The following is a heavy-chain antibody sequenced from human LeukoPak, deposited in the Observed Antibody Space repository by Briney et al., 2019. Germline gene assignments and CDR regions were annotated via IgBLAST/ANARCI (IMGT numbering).Heavy chain of an antibody. CDR2: INPSSGDT. D-gene: IGHD3-10*01. V-gene: IGHV1-2*02. Sequence: ASVKVSCKASGFTFTGYYMHWVRQAPGQGLEWMGWINPSSGDTNFAQKFQGRVTMTSDTSISTAHTELSSLRSDDTAMYYCARALGYGSGSYSQPLNWFDPWGQGTLVTVSS. CDR1: GFTFTGYY. CDR3: ARALGYGSGSYSQPLNWFDP. J-gene: IGHJ5*02.